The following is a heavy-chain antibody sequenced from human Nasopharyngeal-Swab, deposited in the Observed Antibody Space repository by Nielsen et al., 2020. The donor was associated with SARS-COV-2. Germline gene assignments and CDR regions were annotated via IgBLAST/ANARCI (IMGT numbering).Heavy chain of an antibody. D-gene: IGHD3-22*01. CDR2: TYYRSKWYN. CDR3: AREVVIFSRRYWFDP. Sequence: SETLSLTCAISGDSVSSNSAAWNWIRQSPSRGLEWLGRTYYRSKWYNDYAVSVKSRITINPDTSKNQFSLQLNSVTPEDAVVYYCAREVVIFSRRYWFDPWGQGTLVTVSS. V-gene: IGHV6-1*01. J-gene: IGHJ5*02. CDR1: GDSVSSNSAA.